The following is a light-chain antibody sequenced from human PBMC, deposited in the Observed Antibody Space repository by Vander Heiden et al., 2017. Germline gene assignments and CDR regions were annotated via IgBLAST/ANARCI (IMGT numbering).Light chain of an antibody. Sequence: DIQMTQSPSSLSASIGDRVTITCRASQNISSFLSWYQQKPGKAPKFLIYDASNLQSGVPSRFRGSGSGTDFALTITRLQPEDLASYYCQQGDNTPMTFGQGTMVEIK. J-gene: IGKJ1*01. CDR3: QQGDNTPMT. CDR2: DAS. CDR1: QNISSF. V-gene: IGKV1-39*01.